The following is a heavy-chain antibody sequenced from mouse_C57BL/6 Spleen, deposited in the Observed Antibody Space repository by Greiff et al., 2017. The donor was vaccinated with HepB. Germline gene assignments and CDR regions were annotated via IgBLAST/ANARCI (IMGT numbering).Heavy chain of an antibody. CDR1: GFTFSDYG. J-gene: IGHJ2*01. Sequence: EVQLQESGGGLVKPGGSLKLSCAASGFTFSDYGMHWVRQAPEKGLEWVAYISSGSSTIYYADTVKGRFTISRDNAKNTLFLQMTSLRSEDTAMYYCARHYGILDYWGQGTTLTVSS. V-gene: IGHV5-17*01. CDR3: ARHYGILDY. CDR2: ISSGSSTI. D-gene: IGHD2-1*01.